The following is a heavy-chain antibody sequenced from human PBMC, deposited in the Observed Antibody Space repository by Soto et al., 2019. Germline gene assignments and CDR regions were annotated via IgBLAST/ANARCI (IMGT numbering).Heavy chain of an antibody. CDR1: SGSMSSYK. D-gene: IGHD3-10*01. V-gene: IGHV4-59*08. CDR3: VRQGFGDLHGLVDV. CDR2: TDYSGGT. J-gene: IGHJ6*02. Sequence: QVQLQESGPGLVKPSETLSLTCTVSSGSMSSYKWSWIRQPPGKGLEWIGYTDYSGGTSYNPSLKIQATISVDTSTKQFSLKLNSVTAADTAVYYCVRQGFGDLHGLVDVWGQGTTVTVSS.